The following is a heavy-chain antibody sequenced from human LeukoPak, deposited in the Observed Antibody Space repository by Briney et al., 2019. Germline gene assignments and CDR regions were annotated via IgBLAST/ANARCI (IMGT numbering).Heavy chain of an antibody. J-gene: IGHJ3*01. CDR1: GFTFSILA. V-gene: IGHV3-23*01. Sequence: PGGSLRLSCETSGFTFSILALNWVRQAPGKGLEWVSAIYADSVKGRFTTSRDNSKNTLYLQMNALGAEDTATYYCVKVGLGRYIRGPTGSWGQGTMVTVSS. D-gene: IGHD1-26*01. CDR3: VKVGLGRYIRGPTGS. CDR2: I.